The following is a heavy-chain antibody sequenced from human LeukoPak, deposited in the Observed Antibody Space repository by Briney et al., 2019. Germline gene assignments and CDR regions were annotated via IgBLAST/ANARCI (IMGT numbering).Heavy chain of an antibody. D-gene: IGHD3-16*02. CDR2: IWYDGSNK. J-gene: IGHJ4*02. CDR1: GFTFSSYG. Sequence: GGSLRLSCAASGFTFSSYGMHWVRQAPGKGLEWVAVIWYDGSNKYYADSVKGRFTISRDNSKNTLYLQMNSLRAEDTAVYYCARDSKSGLYPDYWGQGTLVTVSS. CDR3: ARDSKSGLYPDY. V-gene: IGHV3-33*01.